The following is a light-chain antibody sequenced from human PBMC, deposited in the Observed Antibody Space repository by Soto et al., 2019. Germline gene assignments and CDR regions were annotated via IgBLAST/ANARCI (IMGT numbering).Light chain of an antibody. CDR1: QRISSW. CDR3: QQANSFSST. J-gene: IGKJ1*01. Sequence: DIQTTQSPSSVSASVGDRVTITCRASQRISSWLAWYQQKPGKAPMLLIYAASSLQSGVPSRFSGSWSGTDFTLTISSLQPENFATYYCQQANSFSSTFGQGTKVEV. V-gene: IGKV1-12*02. CDR2: AAS.